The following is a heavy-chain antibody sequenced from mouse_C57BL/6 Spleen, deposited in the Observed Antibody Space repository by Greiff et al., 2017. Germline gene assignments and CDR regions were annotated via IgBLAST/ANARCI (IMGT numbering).Heavy chain of an antibody. CDR2: IWTGGGT. J-gene: IGHJ3*01. D-gene: IGHD2-4*01. CDR3: ARNSYDYDEGAWFAY. Sequence: QVQLKESGPGLVAPSQSLSITCTVSGFSLTSYAISWVRQPPGKGLEWLGAIWTGGGTNYNSALKSRLSISKDNSKSQVFLKMNSLQTDDTARYYCARNSYDYDEGAWFAYWGQGTLVTVSA. CDR1: GFSLTSYA. V-gene: IGHV2-9-1*01.